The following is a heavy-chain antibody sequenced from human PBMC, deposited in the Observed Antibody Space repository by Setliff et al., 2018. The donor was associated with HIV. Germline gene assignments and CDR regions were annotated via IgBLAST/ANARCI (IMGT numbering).Heavy chain of an antibody. CDR1: GDSITRGGYY. J-gene: IGHJ4*02. CDR3: ARGKDPGLYFDN. Sequence: SETLSLTCAVSGDSITRGGYYWSWIRQFAGKGLEWIADIYYSGRTNYNTSLKSRLTVSIDTSKNHLSLKLTSMTAADTAMYFCARGKDPGLYFDNWRQVMLVTVSS. D-gene: IGHD2-15*01. V-gene: IGHV4-31*11. CDR2: IYYSGRT.